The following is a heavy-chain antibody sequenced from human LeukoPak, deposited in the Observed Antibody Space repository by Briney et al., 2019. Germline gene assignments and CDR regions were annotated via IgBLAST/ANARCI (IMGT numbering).Heavy chain of an antibody. Sequence: PSETLSLTCAVYGGSLSGYYWSWIRQPPGEGLEWIGEINHSGSTNYNPSLKSRVTISVDTSKNQFSLKLSSVTAADTAVYYCARGYDILTGYTRSFDYWGQGTLVTVSS. D-gene: IGHD3-9*01. CDR1: GGSLSGYY. CDR3: ARGYDILTGYTRSFDY. V-gene: IGHV4-34*01. CDR2: INHSGST. J-gene: IGHJ4*02.